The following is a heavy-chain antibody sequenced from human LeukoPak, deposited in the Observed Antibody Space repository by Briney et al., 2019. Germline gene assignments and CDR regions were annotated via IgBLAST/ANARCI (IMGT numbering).Heavy chain of an antibody. V-gene: IGHV3-11*04. CDR2: ISSSGSTI. J-gene: IGHJ4*02. Sequence: GGSQRLSCAASGFTFSDYYMSWIRQAPGKGLEWVSYISSSGSTIYYADSVKGRFTISRDNAKNSLYLQMNSLRVEDTAVYYCAREVIVGATLDYWGQGTLVTVSS. D-gene: IGHD1-26*01. CDR3: AREVIVGATLDY. CDR1: GFTFSDYY.